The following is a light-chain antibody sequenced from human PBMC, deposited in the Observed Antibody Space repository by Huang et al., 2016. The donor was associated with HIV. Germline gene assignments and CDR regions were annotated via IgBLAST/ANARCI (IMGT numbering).Light chain of an antibody. Sequence: EIVMTQSPATLSVSPGERATLSCRASQPVMSNLAWYHQKPGQAPRLLIYAASTRATDIPASFSGSGSGTEFTLTISSLQSEDFAVYYCQHYRVWPPVYTFGQGTKLEIK. CDR1: QPVMSN. V-gene: IGKV3-15*01. CDR2: AAS. J-gene: IGKJ2*01. CDR3: QHYRVWPPVYT.